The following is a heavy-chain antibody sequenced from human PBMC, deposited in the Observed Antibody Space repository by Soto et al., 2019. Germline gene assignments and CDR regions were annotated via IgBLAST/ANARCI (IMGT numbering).Heavy chain of an antibody. CDR1: GGSISSYY. V-gene: IGHV4-59*01. CDR3: ARSSGWYPYYYYHGMDV. D-gene: IGHD6-19*01. Sequence: SETLSLTCTVSGGSISSYYWSWIRQPPGKGLEWIGYIYYSGSTNYNPSLKSRVTISVDTSKNQFSLKLSSVTAADTAVYYCARSSGWYPYYYYHGMDVWGQGTTVTVSS. J-gene: IGHJ6*02. CDR2: IYYSGST.